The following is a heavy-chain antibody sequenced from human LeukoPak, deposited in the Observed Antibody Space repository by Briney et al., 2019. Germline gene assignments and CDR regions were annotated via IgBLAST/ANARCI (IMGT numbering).Heavy chain of an antibody. Sequence: GGSLRLSCAASGFTFSSSWMSWVRQAPGKGLEWVANIKHDGSEKHYVDSVEGRFTISRDNAKNSLYLQMISLRAEDTAVYYCARLRFYGDYSFDYWGQGTLVTVSS. CDR1: GFTFSSSW. J-gene: IGHJ4*02. V-gene: IGHV3-7*01. CDR2: IKHDGSEK. CDR3: ARLRFYGDYSFDY. D-gene: IGHD4-17*01.